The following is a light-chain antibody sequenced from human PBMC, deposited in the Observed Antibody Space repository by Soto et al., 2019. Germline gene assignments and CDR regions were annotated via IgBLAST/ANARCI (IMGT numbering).Light chain of an antibody. Sequence: QSVLNQPPSASGTPGHTIAISCSGGSSTIGSHTVNWYQPLPGTAPRLLIYSNTQRPSGVPDRFSGSKSGTSASLAISGLQSEYEGDYYCAAWDDSLNGVVFGGGTKVTVL. V-gene: IGLV1-44*01. CDR1: SSTIGSHT. CDR2: SNT. CDR3: AAWDDSLNGVV. J-gene: IGLJ2*01.